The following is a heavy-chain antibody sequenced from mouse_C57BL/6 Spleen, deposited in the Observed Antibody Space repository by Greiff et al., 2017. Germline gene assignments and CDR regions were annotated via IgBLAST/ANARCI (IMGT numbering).Heavy chain of an antibody. CDR1: GFTFSDYG. Sequence: EVKLVESGGGLVKPGGSLKLSCAASGFTFSDYGMHWVRQAPEKGLEWVAYISSGSSTIYYADTEKGRFTISRDNAKNTLFLQMTSLRSEDTAMYYCARSLLPDYWGQGTTLTVSS. CDR2: ISSGSSTI. CDR3: ARSLLPDY. J-gene: IGHJ2*01. V-gene: IGHV5-17*01. D-gene: IGHD2-1*01.